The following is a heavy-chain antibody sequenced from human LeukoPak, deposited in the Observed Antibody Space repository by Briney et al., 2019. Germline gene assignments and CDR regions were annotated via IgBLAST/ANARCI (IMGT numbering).Heavy chain of an antibody. D-gene: IGHD1-26*01. CDR2: ISGSGGST. CDR1: GFTFSSYA. V-gene: IGHV3-23*01. CDR3: ANSGSYPPNAFDI. Sequence: GGSLRLSCAASGFTFSSYAMSWVRQAPGKGLEWVSAISGSGGSTYYADSVKGRFTISRDNSKNTLYLQMNSLRAEDTAVYYCANSGSYPPNAFDIWGQGTMVTVSS. J-gene: IGHJ3*02.